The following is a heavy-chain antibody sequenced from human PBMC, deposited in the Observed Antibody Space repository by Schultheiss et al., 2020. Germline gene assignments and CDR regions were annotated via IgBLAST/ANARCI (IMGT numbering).Heavy chain of an antibody. Sequence: GGSLRLSCAASGFTFSSYAMSWVRQAPGKGLEWVSAISGSGGSTYYADSVKGRFTISRDNSKNTLYLQMNSLRAEDTAVYYCARASRVIAAAGTFYYYYMDVWGKGTTVTVSS. J-gene: IGHJ6*03. D-gene: IGHD6-13*01. CDR1: GFTFSSYA. CDR2: ISGSGGST. V-gene: IGHV3-23*01. CDR3: ARASRVIAAAGTFYYYYMDV.